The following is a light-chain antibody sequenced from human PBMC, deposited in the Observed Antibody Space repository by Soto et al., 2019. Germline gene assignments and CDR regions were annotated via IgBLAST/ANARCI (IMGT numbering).Light chain of an antibody. CDR1: QSVSGNY. Sequence: EIVLTQSPGTLSLSPGERATLSCRVSQSVSGNYLAWYQQKPGQTPRLLIYGASIRATGIPDRFSGSGSGTDFTLTISRLEPEDFAVYYCQQYGTSPPLTFGGGTKVEIK. V-gene: IGKV3-20*01. J-gene: IGKJ4*01. CDR3: QQYGTSPPLT. CDR2: GAS.